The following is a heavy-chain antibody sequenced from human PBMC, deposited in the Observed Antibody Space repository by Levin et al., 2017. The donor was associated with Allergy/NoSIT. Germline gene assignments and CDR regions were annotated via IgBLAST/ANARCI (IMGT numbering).Heavy chain of an antibody. J-gene: IGHJ4*02. CDR1: GFTFSSYA. CDR3: AKDPSMSITMIVVDSGYFDY. V-gene: IGHV3-23*01. CDR2: ISGSGGST. Sequence: GESLKISCAASGFTFSSYAMSWVRQAPGKGLEWVSAISGSGGSTYYADSVKGRFTISRDNSKNTLYLQMNSLRAEDTAVYYCAKDPSMSITMIVVDSGYFDYWGQGTLVTVSS. D-gene: IGHD3-22*01.